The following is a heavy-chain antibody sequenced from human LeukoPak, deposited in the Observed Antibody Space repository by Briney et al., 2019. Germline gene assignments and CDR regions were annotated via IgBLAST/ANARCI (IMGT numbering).Heavy chain of an antibody. D-gene: IGHD2-15*01. V-gene: IGHV3-21*04. CDR2: ISSSSSYI. CDR1: GFTFSSYS. J-gene: IGHJ6*03. Sequence: GGSLRLSCAASGFTFSSYSMNWVRQAPGKGLEWVSSISSSSSYIYYADSVKGRFTISRDNAKNSLYLQMNSLRAEDTAVYYCARVLRYCSGGNCYSGGLGYMDVWGKGTTVTISS. CDR3: ARVLRYCSGGNCYSGGLGYMDV.